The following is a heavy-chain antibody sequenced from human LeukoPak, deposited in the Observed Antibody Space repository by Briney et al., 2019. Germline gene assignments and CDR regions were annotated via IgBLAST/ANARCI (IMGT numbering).Heavy chain of an antibody. V-gene: IGHV3-33*01. J-gene: IGHJ4*02. CDR3: ARASLGTGTPVKY. CDR1: GFTFSSYG. Sequence: GGSLRLSCAASGFTFSSYGMHWVRQAPGKGLEWVAVRWYDGSNKYYADSVKGRFTISRDNSKNTLYLQMNSLRAEDTAVYYCARASLGTGTPVKYWGQGTLVTVSS. CDR2: RWYDGSNK. D-gene: IGHD1-7*01.